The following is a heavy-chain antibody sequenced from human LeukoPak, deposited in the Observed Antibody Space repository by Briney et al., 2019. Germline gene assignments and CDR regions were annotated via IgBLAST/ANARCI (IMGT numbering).Heavy chain of an antibody. CDR3: AKRKSSPYDILTAIDY. CDR2: ISGSSGGT. J-gene: IGHJ4*02. CDR1: GFTFSSYG. D-gene: IGHD3-9*01. Sequence: GGSLRLSCAASGFTFSSYGMSWVRQAPGKGLGWVSSISGSSGGTYYAASVKGRFTISRDNSKNTLYLQMNSLRAEDTAVCYCAKRKSSPYDILTAIDYWGQGTLVTVSS. V-gene: IGHV3-23*01.